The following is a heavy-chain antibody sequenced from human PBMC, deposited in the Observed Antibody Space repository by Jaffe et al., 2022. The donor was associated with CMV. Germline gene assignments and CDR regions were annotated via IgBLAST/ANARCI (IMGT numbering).Heavy chain of an antibody. CDR3: AKAAEVGATRGYYYYYGMDV. V-gene: IGHV1-18*01. D-gene: IGHD1-26*01. J-gene: IGHJ6*02. Sequence: QVQLVQSGAEVKKPGASVKVSCKASGYTFTSYGISWVRQAPGQGLEWMGWISAYNGNTNYAQKLQGRVTMTTDTSTSTAYMELRSLRSDDTAVYYCAKAAEVGATRGYYYYYGMDVWGQGTTVTVSS. CDR1: GYTFTSYG. CDR2: ISAYNGNT.